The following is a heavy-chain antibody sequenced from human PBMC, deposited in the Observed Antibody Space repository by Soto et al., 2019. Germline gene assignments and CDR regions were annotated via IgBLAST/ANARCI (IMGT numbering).Heavy chain of an antibody. D-gene: IGHD6-6*01. Sequence: ASVKVSCKASGYTFTSYGISWVRQAPGQGLEWMGWISAYNGNTNYAQKLQGRVTMTTDTSTSTAYMELRSLRSDDTAVYYCARDGIEYSSSSDAFDIWGQGTMVTVSS. CDR2: ISAYNGNT. V-gene: IGHV1-18*01. CDR1: GYTFTSYG. J-gene: IGHJ3*02. CDR3: ARDGIEYSSSSDAFDI.